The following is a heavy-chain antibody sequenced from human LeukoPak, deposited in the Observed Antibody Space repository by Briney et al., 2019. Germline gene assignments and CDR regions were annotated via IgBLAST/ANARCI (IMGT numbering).Heavy chain of an antibody. J-gene: IGHJ4*02. V-gene: IGHV1-24*01. CDR3: VGTDGYNLYYLDY. Sequence: ASVKVPCKVSGYSLTELSMHWVRQAPGKGLEWMVGFDPEDGETIYAQKFQGRVTMTEDTSTDTAYMELSSLRSEDTAVYYCVGTDGYNLYYLDYWGQGTLVTVSS. CDR1: GYSLTELS. D-gene: IGHD5-24*01. CDR2: FDPEDGET.